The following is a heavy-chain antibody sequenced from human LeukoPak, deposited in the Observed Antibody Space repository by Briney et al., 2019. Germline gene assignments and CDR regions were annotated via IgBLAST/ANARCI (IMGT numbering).Heavy chain of an antibody. J-gene: IGHJ3*02. CDR1: GFTFSSYS. CDR3: AREGGITILGAFDI. Sequence: GGSLRLSCAASGFTFSSYSMNWVRQAPGKGLEWVSSITSSGRYIYYADSVKGRFTISRDNSENSLYLQMDSLTAEDTAVYYCAREGGITILGAFDIWGQGTMVTVSS. CDR2: ITSSGRYI. V-gene: IGHV3-21*01. D-gene: IGHD3-9*01.